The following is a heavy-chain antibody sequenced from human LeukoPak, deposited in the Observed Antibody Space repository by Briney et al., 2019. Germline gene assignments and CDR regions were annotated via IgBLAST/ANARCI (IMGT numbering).Heavy chain of an antibody. J-gene: IGHJ4*02. Sequence: SVKVSCKASGGTFSTYSINWVRQAPGQGLEWMGGIIPMFGSPNYAQKFQGRVTITADASTSTAYMELRSLTSGDTAVYFCARWVGSCTANNCYMPLDYWGQGTLVTVSS. D-gene: IGHD1-1*01. V-gene: IGHV1-69*13. CDR1: GGTFSTYS. CDR3: ARWVGSCTANNCYMPLDY. CDR2: IIPMFGSP.